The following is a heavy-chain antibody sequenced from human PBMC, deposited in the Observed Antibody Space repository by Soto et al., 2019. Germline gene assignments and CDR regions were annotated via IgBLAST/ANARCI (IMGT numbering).Heavy chain of an antibody. D-gene: IGHD4-17*01. V-gene: IGHV4-34*01. CDR1: GGSVSGYC. CDR2: INHSEST. J-gene: IGHJ6*02. Sequence: XASLALACAVRGGSVSGYCWSSIRQPPGKGLEWIGEINHSESTNYNPSLKSRVTISVDTSKNQFSLKLSSVTAADTAVYYCARYRDTVNRRGYYGMDVWGQGTTVTVSS. CDR3: ARYRDTVNRRGYYGMDV.